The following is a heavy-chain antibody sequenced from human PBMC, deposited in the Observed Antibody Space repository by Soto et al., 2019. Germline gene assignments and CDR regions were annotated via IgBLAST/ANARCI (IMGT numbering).Heavy chain of an antibody. CDR2: ISGSGGST. CDR3: AKGSLEPRYYYYYYYMDV. V-gene: IGHV3-23*01. D-gene: IGHD1-26*01. J-gene: IGHJ6*03. Sequence: PGGSLRLSCAASGFTFSSYAMSWVRQAPGKGLEWVSAISGSGGSTYYADSVKGRFTISRDNSKNTLYLQMNSLRAEDTAVYYCAKGSLEPRYYYYYYYMDVWGKGTTVTVSS. CDR1: GFTFSSYA.